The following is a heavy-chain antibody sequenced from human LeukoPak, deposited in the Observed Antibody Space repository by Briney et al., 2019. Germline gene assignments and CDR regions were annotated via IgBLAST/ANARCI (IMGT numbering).Heavy chain of an antibody. V-gene: IGHV3-23*01. CDR2: ISGSGGST. J-gene: IGHJ4*02. Sequence: GGPLRLSCAASGFTFSSYAMSWVRQAPGKGLEWVSAISGSGGSTYYADSVKGRFTISRDNSKNTLYLQMNSLRAEDTAVYYCAKDWAQRIAARPGLLDYWGQGTLVTVSS. CDR1: GFTFSSYA. D-gene: IGHD6-6*01. CDR3: AKDWAQRIAARPGLLDY.